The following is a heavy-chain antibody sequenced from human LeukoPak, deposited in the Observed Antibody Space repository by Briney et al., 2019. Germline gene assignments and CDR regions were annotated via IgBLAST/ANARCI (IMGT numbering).Heavy chain of an antibody. CDR2: ISYDGSNK. Sequence: QPGRSLRLSCAASGFTFSSYVMHWVRQAPGKGLEWVAVISYDGSNKYYADSVKGRFTISRDNSKNTLYLQMNSLRAEDTAVYYCARDQVAADYYFDYWGQGTLVTVSS. CDR1: GFTFSSYV. V-gene: IGHV3-30*04. J-gene: IGHJ4*02. CDR3: ARDQVAADYYFDY. D-gene: IGHD6-13*01.